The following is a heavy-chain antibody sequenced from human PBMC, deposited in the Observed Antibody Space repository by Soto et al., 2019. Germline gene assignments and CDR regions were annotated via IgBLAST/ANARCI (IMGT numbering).Heavy chain of an antibody. Sequence: EVQLVESGGGLVQPGGSLRLSCAASGFTFSSYNMNWVRQAPGKGLEWVSYISTSGTTIYYTDSVKGRFTISRDSXKNSLFLLMNSLRDADTAGYDCARYDYSNYGASDVWGQGTTVTVSS. J-gene: IGHJ6*02. V-gene: IGHV3-48*02. CDR3: ARYDYSNYGASDV. CDR1: GFTFSSYN. D-gene: IGHD4-4*01. CDR2: ISTSGTTI.